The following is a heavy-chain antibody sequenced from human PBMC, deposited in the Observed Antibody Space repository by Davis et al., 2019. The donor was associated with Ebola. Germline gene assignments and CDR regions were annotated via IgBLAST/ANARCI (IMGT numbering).Heavy chain of an antibody. CDR1: VGTFSSYA. D-gene: IGHD4-17*01. CDR3: ARAKSDYGDNWYFDL. Sequence: SVKVSCKASVGTFSSYAISWVRQAPGQGLEWMGGIIPIFGTANYAQKFQGRVTITADESTITAYMELSSLRSEDTAVYYCARAKSDYGDNWYFDLWGRGTLVTVSS. J-gene: IGHJ2*01. V-gene: IGHV1-69*13. CDR2: IIPIFGTA.